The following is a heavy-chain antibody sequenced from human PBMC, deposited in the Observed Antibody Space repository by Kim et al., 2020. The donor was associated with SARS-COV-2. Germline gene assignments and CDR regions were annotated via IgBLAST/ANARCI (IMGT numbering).Heavy chain of an antibody. CDR1: GGSISSSSYY. D-gene: IGHD6-13*01. CDR2: IYYSGST. J-gene: IGHJ5*02. CDR3: ARQGRWAAAGKGSWFDP. V-gene: IGHV4-39*01. Sequence: SETLSLTCTVSGGSISSSSYYWGWIRQPPGKGLEWIGSIYYSGSTYYNPSLKSRVTISVDTSKNQFSLKLSSVTAADTAVYYCARQGRWAAAGKGSWFDP.